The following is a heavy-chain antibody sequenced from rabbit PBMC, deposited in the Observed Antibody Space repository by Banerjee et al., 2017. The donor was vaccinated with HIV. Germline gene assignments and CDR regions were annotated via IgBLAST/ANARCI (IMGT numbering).Heavy chain of an antibody. CDR1: GFSFSSGYV. CDR2: IYAGSSGST. Sequence: QEQLEESGGDLVKPEGSLTLTCTASGFSFSSGYVMCWVRQAPGKGLQWIACIYAGSSGSTYYASWAKGRFTISKTSSTTVTLQMTSLTAADTATYFCARGMLVWNLWGPGTLVTVS. D-gene: IGHD1-1*01. V-gene: IGHV1S45*01. CDR3: ARGMLVWNL. J-gene: IGHJ4*01.